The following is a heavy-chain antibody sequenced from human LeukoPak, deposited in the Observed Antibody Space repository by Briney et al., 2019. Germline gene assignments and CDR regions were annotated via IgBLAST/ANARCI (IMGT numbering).Heavy chain of an antibody. CDR3: ARGGVGDRLSY. D-gene: IGHD4-17*01. CDR2: MIYGGST. J-gene: IGHJ4*02. Sequence: SETLSLTCAVYGGSFSGYFWSWIRQSPGKGLEWIGEMIYGGSTNYNPSLKSRVTMSIDTSKSQFSLKLSSVTAADTAVYYCARGGVGDRLSYWGQGTLVTVSS. CDR1: GGSFSGYF. V-gene: IGHV4-34*01.